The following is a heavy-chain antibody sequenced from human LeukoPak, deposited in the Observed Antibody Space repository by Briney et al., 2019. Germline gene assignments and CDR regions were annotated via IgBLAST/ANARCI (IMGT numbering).Heavy chain of an antibody. J-gene: IGHJ4*02. CDR2: IKSKTDGGTT. CDR1: GFTFSNAG. Sequence: GGSLRLSCAASGFTFSNAGMSWVRQAPGKGLEWVGRIKSKTDGGTTDYAASVKGRFTISRDDSKNTLYLQMNSLKTEDTAVYYCTTGLRFLEWLLPPTVDYWGQGTLVTVSS. V-gene: IGHV3-15*01. D-gene: IGHD3-3*01. CDR3: TTGLRFLEWLLPPTVDY.